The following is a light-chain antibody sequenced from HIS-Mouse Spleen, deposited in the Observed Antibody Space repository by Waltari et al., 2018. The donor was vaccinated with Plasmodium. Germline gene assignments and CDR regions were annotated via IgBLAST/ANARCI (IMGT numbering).Light chain of an antibody. J-gene: IGKJ3*01. Sequence: EIVMTQSPATLSVSPGERATLSCRASQSVSSNLAWYPQKPGQAPRLLIDGASTRATGIPARFSGSGSGTEFTLTISSLQSEDFAVYYCQQYNNWSFTFGPGTKVDIK. CDR1: QSVSSN. CDR2: GAS. V-gene: IGKV3-15*01. CDR3: QQYNNWSFT.